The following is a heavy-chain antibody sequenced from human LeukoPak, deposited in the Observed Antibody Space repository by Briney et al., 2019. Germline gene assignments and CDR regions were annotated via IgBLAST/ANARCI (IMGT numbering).Heavy chain of an antibody. D-gene: IGHD2-15*01. CDR3: AQARKRYCSGSTCYYFEY. Sequence: GGSLRLSCAASGFTFTSHSMNWVRQAPGKGLEWVSGISWNSASLGYVDSVKGRFTISRDNAKNSLYLQMNRLRAEDTALYYCAQARKRYCSGSTCYYFEYWGQGALVTVSS. CDR2: ISWNSASL. CDR1: GFTFTSHS. J-gene: IGHJ4*02. V-gene: IGHV3-9*01.